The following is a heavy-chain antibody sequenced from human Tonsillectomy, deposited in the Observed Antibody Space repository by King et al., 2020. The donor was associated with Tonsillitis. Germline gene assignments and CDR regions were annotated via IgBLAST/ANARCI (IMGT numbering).Heavy chain of an antibody. Sequence: VQLVESGGGLVQPGGSLRLSCAASGFTFSNYAMSWVRQAPGKGLEWVSGISGSGSSTYYAESVKGRFTISRDNSKNTLFVQMSSLRAEDTAIYYCAKVYGVSIYAGGFDYWGQGTLVTVSS. CDR1: GFTFSNYA. CDR2: ISGSGSST. J-gene: IGHJ4*02. CDR3: AKVYGVSIYAGGFDY. D-gene: IGHD4/OR15-4a*01. V-gene: IGHV3-23*04.